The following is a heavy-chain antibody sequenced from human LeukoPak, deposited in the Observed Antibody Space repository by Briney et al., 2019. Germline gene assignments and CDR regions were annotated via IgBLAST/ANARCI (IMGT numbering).Heavy chain of an antibody. CDR2: ISWNSGLI. V-gene: IGHV3-9*01. J-gene: IGHJ4*02. D-gene: IGHD3/OR15-3a*01. CDR1: GFTFDEYA. CDR3: AKVGIFGLVTYYFDY. Sequence: GGSLRLSCAVSGFTFDEYAMHWVRQAPGKGLEWVSGISWNSGLIDYADSVKGRFTISRDNAKNSLYLQMNSLKAEDTTFYYCAKVGIFGLVTYYFDYWGQGTLVTVSS.